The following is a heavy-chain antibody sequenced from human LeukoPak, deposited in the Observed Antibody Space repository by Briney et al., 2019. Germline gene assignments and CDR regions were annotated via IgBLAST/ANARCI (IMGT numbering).Heavy chain of an antibody. Sequence: SETLSLTCTVSGGFISSSSYYWGWSRQPPGKGLEWIGSIYYSGSTYYNPSLKSRVTISVDTSKNQFSLKLSSVTAADTAVYYCAAPEAMGHFDYWGQGTLVTVSS. V-gene: IGHV4-39*07. J-gene: IGHJ4*02. D-gene: IGHD5-18*01. CDR2: IYYSGST. CDR1: GGFISSSSYY. CDR3: AAPEAMGHFDY.